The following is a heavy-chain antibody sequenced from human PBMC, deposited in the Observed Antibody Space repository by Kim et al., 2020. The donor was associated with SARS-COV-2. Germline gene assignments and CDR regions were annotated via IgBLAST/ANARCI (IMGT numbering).Heavy chain of an antibody. CDR3: ARARVTSRFYFDY. V-gene: IGHV4-59*01. D-gene: IGHD2-21*02. Sequence: YNPSLTSRVTISLDTPKNQFSLTLSSVTAADTAIYYCARARVTSRFYFDYWGRGTLVSVSS. J-gene: IGHJ4*02.